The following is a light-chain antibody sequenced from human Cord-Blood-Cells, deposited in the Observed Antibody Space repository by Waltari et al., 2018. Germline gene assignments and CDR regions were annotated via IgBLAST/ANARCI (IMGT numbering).Light chain of an antibody. CDR3: SSYTSSSGYV. V-gene: IGLV2-14*03. CDR2: DVS. J-gene: IGLJ1*01. Sequence: QSALTQPASVSGSPGQSITISCTGTSSDVGGYNYVSWYQHHPGKAPKLMIYDVSNRPSGVSNRFSGSKSGNTASLTISGLQAEDEADYYCSSYTSSSGYVFGTWTKVTVL. CDR1: SSDVGGYNY.